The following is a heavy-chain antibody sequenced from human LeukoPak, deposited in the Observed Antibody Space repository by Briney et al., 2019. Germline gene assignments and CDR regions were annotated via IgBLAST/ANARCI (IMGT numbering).Heavy chain of an antibody. CDR1: GFTFSSYG. CDR3: ASPEWLPDSIDI. CDR2: VKQDGSEK. V-gene: IGHV3-7*01. J-gene: IGHJ3*02. D-gene: IGHD3-3*01. Sequence: PGGSLRLSCAASGFTFSSYGMHWVRQAPGKGLEWVASVKQDGSEKYYVDSVKGRFSISRDNAKNSLYLQMNSLRPEDTAMYYCASPEWLPDSIDIWGQGTMVTVSS.